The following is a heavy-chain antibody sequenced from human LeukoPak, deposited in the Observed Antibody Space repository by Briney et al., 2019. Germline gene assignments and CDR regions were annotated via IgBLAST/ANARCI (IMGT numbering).Heavy chain of an antibody. J-gene: IGHJ4*02. D-gene: IGHD3-22*01. CDR1: GGSISSSSYY. Sequence: SETLSLTCTVSGGSISSSSYYWGWIRQPPGKGLEWIGSIYYSGSTYYNPSLKSRVTISVDTSKNQFSLKLSSVTAADTAVYYCARDYYDSSGYQRVDYWGQGTLVTVSS. CDR3: ARDYYDSSGYQRVDY. V-gene: IGHV4-39*07. CDR2: IYYSGST.